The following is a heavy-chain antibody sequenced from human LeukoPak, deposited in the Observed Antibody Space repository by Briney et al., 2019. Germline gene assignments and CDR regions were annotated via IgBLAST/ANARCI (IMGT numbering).Heavy chain of an antibody. D-gene: IGHD4-17*01. Sequence: ASVKLSCKVSGYTLTELSMHWVRQAPGKGLEWMGGFDPEDGETIYAQKFQGRVTMTEDTSTDTAYMELSSLRSEDTAVYYCATGGGYGDPTVNFDYWGQGTLVTVSS. J-gene: IGHJ4*02. CDR2: FDPEDGET. V-gene: IGHV1-24*01. CDR3: ATGGGYGDPTVNFDY. CDR1: GYTLTELS.